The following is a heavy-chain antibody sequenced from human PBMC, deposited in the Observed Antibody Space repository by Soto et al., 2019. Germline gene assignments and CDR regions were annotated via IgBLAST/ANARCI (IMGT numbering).Heavy chain of an antibody. V-gene: IGHV1-18*01. Sequence: ASWNVSWKTSGYAFFSYVLALRGQGPGQGRDWMGLVGFNYERTNYAHNFHGRVTMTTDRSTTTTYMELRSLTSDDTAVYYCARDTRSNDFWRGSVDNRWIDPWGQGTQVTVSS. CDR1: GYAFFSYV. D-gene: IGHD3-3*01. CDR3: ARDTRSNDFWRGSVDNRWIDP. CDR2: VGFNYERT. J-gene: IGHJ5*02.